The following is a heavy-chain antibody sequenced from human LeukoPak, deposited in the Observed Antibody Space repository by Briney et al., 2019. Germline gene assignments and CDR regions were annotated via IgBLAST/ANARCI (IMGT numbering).Heavy chain of an antibody. CDR2: ISAYNGNT. V-gene: IGHV1-18*01. CDR1: GYTFTSYG. J-gene: IGHJ4*02. Sequence: ASVKVSCKASGYTFTSYGISWVRQAPGQGLEWMGWISAYNGNTNYAQKLQGRVTMTTDTSTSTAYMELSSLRSEDTAVYYCARLITVTSNDYWGQGTLVTVSS. CDR3: ARLITVTSNDY. D-gene: IGHD4-17*01.